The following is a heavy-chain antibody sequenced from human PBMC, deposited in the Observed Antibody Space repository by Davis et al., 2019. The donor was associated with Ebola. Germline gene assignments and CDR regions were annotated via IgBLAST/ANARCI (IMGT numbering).Heavy chain of an antibody. J-gene: IGHJ6*02. V-gene: IGHV3-11*04. Sequence: PGGSLRLSCAASGFTFSDYYMSWIRQAPGKGLEWVSYISRSGSTIYYADSVKGRFTISRDNAKNSLYLQMNSLRSEDTAVYYCAREGSGGSAYNYYYGMDVWGQGTTVTVSS. CDR1: GFTFSDYY. CDR3: AREGSGGSAYNYYYGMDV. CDR2: ISRSGSTI. D-gene: IGHD2-15*01.